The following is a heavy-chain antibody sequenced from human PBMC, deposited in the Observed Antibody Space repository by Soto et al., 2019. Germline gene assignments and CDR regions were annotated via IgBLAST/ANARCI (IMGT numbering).Heavy chain of an antibody. CDR2: INPNSGGT. V-gene: IGHV1-2*02. J-gene: IGHJ6*02. Sequence: ASVKVSCKASGYTFTGYYMHWVRQAPGQGLEWMGWINPNSGGTNYAQKFQGRVTMTRDTSISTAYMELSRLRSDDTAVYYCARHTDSSSWYYIPYYYYYGMDVWGQGXTVTVSS. CDR3: ARHTDSSSWYYIPYYYYYGMDV. D-gene: IGHD6-13*01. CDR1: GYTFTGYY.